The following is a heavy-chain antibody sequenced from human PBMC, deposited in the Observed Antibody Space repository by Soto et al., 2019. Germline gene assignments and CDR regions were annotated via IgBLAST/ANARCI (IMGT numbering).Heavy chain of an antibody. V-gene: IGHV4-34*01. J-gene: IGHJ4*02. CDR3: ASMVRGVIIGYFDY. D-gene: IGHD3-10*01. Sequence: PSETLSLTCAVYGGSFSGYYWSWIRQPPGKGLEWIGEINHSGSTNYNPSLKGRVTISVDTSKNQFSLRLSSVTAADTAVYYCASMVRGVIIGYFDYWGQGTLVTVSS. CDR2: INHSGST. CDR1: GGSFSGYY.